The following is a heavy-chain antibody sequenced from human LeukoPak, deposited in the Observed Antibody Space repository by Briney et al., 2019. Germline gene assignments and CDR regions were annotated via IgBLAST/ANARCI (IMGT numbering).Heavy chain of an antibody. CDR2: INARGGST. CDR1: GYTFTSYY. V-gene: IGHV1-46*01. Sequence: ASVKVSCKASGYTFTSYYIDWVRQAPGQGLEWMGVINARGGSTRYAQKFQGGVTMTGDPSTRTVYMELSSLTSDDTAVYYCARGTTDAYWGQGTPVTVSS. D-gene: IGHD1-1*01. J-gene: IGHJ4*02. CDR3: ARGTTDAY.